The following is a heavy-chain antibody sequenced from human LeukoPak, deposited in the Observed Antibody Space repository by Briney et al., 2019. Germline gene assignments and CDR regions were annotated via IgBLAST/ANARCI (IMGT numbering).Heavy chain of an antibody. J-gene: IGHJ4*02. V-gene: IGHV3-30*03. CDR3: AGGLYYFDY. CDR2: ISYDGSNK. Sequence: PGGSLRLSCAASGFSFSNYGMHWVRQAPGKGLEWVAVISYDGSNKYYADSVKGRFTISRDNSKNTLYLQMNSLRAEDTAFYYCAGGLYYFDYWGQGTLVTVSS. CDR1: GFSFSNYG. D-gene: IGHD3-16*01.